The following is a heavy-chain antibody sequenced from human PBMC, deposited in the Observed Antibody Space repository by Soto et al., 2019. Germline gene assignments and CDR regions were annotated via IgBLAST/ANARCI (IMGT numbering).Heavy chain of an antibody. V-gene: IGHV3-30-3*01. CDR2: ISYDGSNK. Sequence: PGGSLRLSCAASGFTFSSYAMHWVRQAPGKGLEWVAVISYDGSNKYYADSVKGRFTISRDNSKNTLYLQMNSLRAEDTAVYYCAKGYLNYYYMDVWGKGTTVTVSS. CDR3: AKGYLNYYYMDV. J-gene: IGHJ6*03. D-gene: IGHD5-18*01. CDR1: GFTFSSYA.